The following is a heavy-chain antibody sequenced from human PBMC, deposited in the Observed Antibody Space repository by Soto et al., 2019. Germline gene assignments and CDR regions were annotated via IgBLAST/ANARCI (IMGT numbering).Heavy chain of an antibody. D-gene: IGHD6-13*01. CDR2: INHSGST. V-gene: IGHV4-34*01. Sequence: QVQLQQWGAGLLKPSETLSLTCAVYGGSFSGYYWSWIRQPPGKGLEWIGEINHSGSTNYNPSLKSRVTISVDTSKNQFSPKLSSVTAADTAVYYCARGPSARSSWYGVDYFDYWGQGTLVTVSS. CDR1: GGSFSGYY. CDR3: ARGPSARSSWYGVDYFDY. J-gene: IGHJ4*02.